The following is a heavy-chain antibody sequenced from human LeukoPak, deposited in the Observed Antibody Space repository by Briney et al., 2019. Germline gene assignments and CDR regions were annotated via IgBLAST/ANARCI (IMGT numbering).Heavy chain of an antibody. CDR1: GGSISSSSSS. J-gene: IGHJ4*02. CDR3: ARHVSAFWSGYYPSYFDY. D-gene: IGHD3-3*01. V-gene: IGHV4-39*01. CDR2: FYYSGGS. Sequence: SETLSLTCTVSGGSISSSSSSRGWIRQPPEKGLEWIGSFYYSGGSYYNPSLKSRVTISVDTSKNQFSLKLTSVTAADTAVYYCARHVSAFWSGYYPSYFDYWGQGTLVTVSS.